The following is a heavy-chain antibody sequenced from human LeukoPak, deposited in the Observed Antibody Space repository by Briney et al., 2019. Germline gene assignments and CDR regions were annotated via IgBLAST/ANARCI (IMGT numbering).Heavy chain of an antibody. V-gene: IGHV6-1*01. CDR1: GDSVSSNSAA. CDR2: TYYRSKWYN. D-gene: IGHD6-19*01. J-gene: IGHJ4*02. CDR3: ARAMRYSSGWTFDY. Sequence: SQTLSLACDISGDSVSSNSAAWNWIRQSPSRGLEWLGRTYYRSKWYNDYAVSVKSRITINPDTSKNQFSLQVNSVTPEDTAVYYCARAMRYSSGWTFDYWGQGTLVTVSS.